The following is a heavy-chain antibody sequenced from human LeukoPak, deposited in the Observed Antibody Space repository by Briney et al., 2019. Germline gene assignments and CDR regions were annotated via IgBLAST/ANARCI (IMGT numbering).Heavy chain of an antibody. D-gene: IGHD3-16*02. J-gene: IGHJ4*02. CDR3: ARDRGYDYIWGSYRSLHYFDY. V-gene: IGHV3-21*01. CDR1: GFTFSSYS. Sequence: GVSLRLSCAASGFTFSSYSMNWVRQAPGKGLEWVSSISSSSSYIYNADSVKGRFTISRDNAKNSLYLQMNSLRAEDTAVYYCARDRGYDYIWGSYRSLHYFDYWGQGTLVTVSS. CDR2: ISSSSSYI.